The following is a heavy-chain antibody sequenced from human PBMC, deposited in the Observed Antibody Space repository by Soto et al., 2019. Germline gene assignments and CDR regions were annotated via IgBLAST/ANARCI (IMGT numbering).Heavy chain of an antibody. CDR3: ASQNNPYYYYGMDV. CDR2: IYYSGST. V-gene: IGHV4-39*01. CDR1: GGSISSSSYY. D-gene: IGHD1-1*01. J-gene: IGHJ6*02. Sequence: QLQLQESGPGLVKPSETLSLTCTVSGGSISSSSYYWGWIRQPPGKGLEWIGSIYYSGSTYYNPSPQSRVTISVDTSKNQFSLKLSSVTAAGTAVYYCASQNNPYYYYGMDVWGQGTTVTVSS.